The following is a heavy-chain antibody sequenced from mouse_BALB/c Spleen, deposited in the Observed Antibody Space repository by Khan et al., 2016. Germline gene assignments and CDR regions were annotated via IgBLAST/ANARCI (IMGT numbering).Heavy chain of an antibody. CDR1: GFTFSNYW. CDR2: IRLKSNNYAT. Sequence: EVKLEESGGGLVQPGGSMKLSCVASGFTFSNYWMNWVRQSPEKGLEWVAEIRLKSNNYATHYAASVKGRFTISRDDFKSSVYLQINNLRTEATGIYSCTKLHYFYAIDYWGQGTSVTVSS. CDR3: TKLHYFYAIDY. J-gene: IGHJ4*01. V-gene: IGHV6-6*02.